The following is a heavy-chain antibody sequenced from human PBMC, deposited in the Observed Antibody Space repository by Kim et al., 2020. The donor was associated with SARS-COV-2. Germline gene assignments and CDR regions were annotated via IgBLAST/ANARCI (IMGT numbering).Heavy chain of an antibody. V-gene: IGHV4-59*01. Sequence: SETLSLTCTVSGGSISSYYWSWIRQPPGKGVEWIGYIYYSGSTNYNPSLKSRVTISVDTSKNQFSLKLSSVTAADTAVYYCARERHIAVAGGSFDYWGQGTLVTVSS. CDR1: GGSISSYY. CDR2: IYYSGST. D-gene: IGHD6-19*01. J-gene: IGHJ4*02. CDR3: ARERHIAVAGGSFDY.